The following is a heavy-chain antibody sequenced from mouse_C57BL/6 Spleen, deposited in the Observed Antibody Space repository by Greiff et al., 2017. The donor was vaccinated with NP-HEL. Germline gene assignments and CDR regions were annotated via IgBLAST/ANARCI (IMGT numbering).Heavy chain of an antibody. J-gene: IGHJ2*01. CDR2: LDPSDIYT. CDR1: GSTFTRSW. CDR3: ARCLSWYVRYYFDY. D-gene: IGHD2-14*01. Sequence: QVQLQQPVAELVMPGASVKLSFQASGSTFTRSWMHWVKQRPGRGLEWIGELDPSDIYTNYNQQFQGKSTLTVDKSSSRAYIQLRSLTSEDSAVYYCARCLSWYVRYYFDYWGQGTTLTVSA. V-gene: IGHV1-69*01.